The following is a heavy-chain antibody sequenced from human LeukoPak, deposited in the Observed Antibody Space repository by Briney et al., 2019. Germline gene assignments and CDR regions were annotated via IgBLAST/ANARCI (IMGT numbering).Heavy chain of an antibody. CDR3: AKGSDYGDYDVWDYFDY. D-gene: IGHD4-17*01. Sequence: GGSLRLSCAASGFTFSSYAMSWVRQAPGKGLEWVSAISGSGGSTYYADSVKGRFTISRGNSKNTLYLQMNSLRAKDTAVYYCAKGSDYGDYDVWDYFDYWGQGTLVTVSS. CDR1: GFTFSSYA. J-gene: IGHJ4*02. V-gene: IGHV3-23*01. CDR2: ISGSGGST.